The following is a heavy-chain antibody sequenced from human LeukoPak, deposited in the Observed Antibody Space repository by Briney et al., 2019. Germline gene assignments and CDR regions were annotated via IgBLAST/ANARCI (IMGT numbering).Heavy chain of an antibody. J-gene: IGHJ4*02. CDR1: GFAFNSYG. Sequence: PGRSLRLSCAASGFAFNSYGMHWVRQAPDKGLEWVAVIWFDGSEKYYADSVKGRFTISRDNSKNTLYLQMNSLRAEDTAVYYCARVKTTGTTPYFDYWGQGTLVTVSS. D-gene: IGHD1-1*01. V-gene: IGHV3-33*01. CDR2: IWFDGSEK. CDR3: ARVKTTGTTPYFDY.